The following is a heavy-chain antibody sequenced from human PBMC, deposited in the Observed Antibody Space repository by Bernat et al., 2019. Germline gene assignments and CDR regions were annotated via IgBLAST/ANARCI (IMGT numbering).Heavy chain of an antibody. D-gene: IGHD5-12*01. J-gene: IGHJ2*01. V-gene: IGHV3-53*01. CDR2: IYSGGRT. CDR1: GFTVSSNY. CDR3: AGDVNIGARSNWYFDL. Sequence: EVQLVESGGGLIQPGGSLRLSCAASGFTVSSNYMSWVRQAPGKGLEWVSVIYSGGRTYDADSVKGRFTISRDNSKNTLYLQMNNLRAEDTAVYYCAGDVNIGARSNWYFDLWGRGTLVTVSS.